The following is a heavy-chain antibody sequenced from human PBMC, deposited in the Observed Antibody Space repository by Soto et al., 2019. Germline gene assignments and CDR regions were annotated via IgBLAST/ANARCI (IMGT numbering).Heavy chain of an antibody. J-gene: IGHJ6*02. CDR3: ARHHGSPGSYFGMDV. D-gene: IGHD6-13*01. CDR2: IYPGDSDT. Sequence: GESLKISCKGSGYSFTTYWINWVRQMPGEGLEWMGIIYPGDSDTRYSPSFQGQVSISADKSINTAYLQWRSLKASDTAVYYCARHHGSPGSYFGMDVWGQGTTVTVSS. V-gene: IGHV5-51*01. CDR1: GYSFTTYW.